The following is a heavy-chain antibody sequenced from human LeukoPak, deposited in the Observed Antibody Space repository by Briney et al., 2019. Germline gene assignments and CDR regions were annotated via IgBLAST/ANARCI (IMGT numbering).Heavy chain of an antibody. V-gene: IGHV4-34*01. Sequence: SETLSLTCAVYGGSFSGYYWSWIRQPPGKGLEWIGEINHSGSTNYNPSLKSRVTISVDTSKNQFSLKLSSVTAADTAVYYCARDPVTTGHFDYWGQGTLVTVSS. CDR1: GGSFSGYY. CDR2: INHSGST. J-gene: IGHJ4*02. D-gene: IGHD4-11*01. CDR3: ARDPVTTGHFDY.